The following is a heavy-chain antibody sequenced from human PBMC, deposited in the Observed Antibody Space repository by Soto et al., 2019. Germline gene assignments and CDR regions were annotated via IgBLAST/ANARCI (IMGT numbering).Heavy chain of an antibody. CDR2: ILYDGKKN. CDR3: AKDEVLVEVVARDYYGMDA. CDR1: GFTFSSYG. J-gene: IGHJ6*02. V-gene: IGHV3-30*18. D-gene: IGHD2-15*01. Sequence: QVQLVESGGGVVQPGRSLRLSCAASGFTFSSYGMQWVRQAPGKGLEWVALILYDGKKNYYADSVKGRFTISRDNSKNTLYLQMNSLGAKDTALYYCAKDEVLVEVVARDYYGMDAWGQGTTVTVSS.